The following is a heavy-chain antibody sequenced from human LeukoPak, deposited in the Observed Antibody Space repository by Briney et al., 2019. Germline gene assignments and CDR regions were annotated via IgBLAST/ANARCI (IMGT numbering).Heavy chain of an antibody. V-gene: IGHV1-8*02. CDR1: GRTFTSYD. D-gene: IGHD6-19*01. Sequence: ASVKVSCTASGRTFTSYDINWVRQATGQGLEWMGWMNPNSGNTDYAQNFKGRVTITRNTSISTAYMELSSLRSEDTAVYYCARDCRSGCPGLGYWGQGTLVTVSS. J-gene: IGHJ4*02. CDR3: ARDCRSGCPGLGY. CDR2: MNPNSGNT.